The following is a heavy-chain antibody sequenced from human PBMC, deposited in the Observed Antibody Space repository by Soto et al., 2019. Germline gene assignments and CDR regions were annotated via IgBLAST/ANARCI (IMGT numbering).Heavy chain of an antibody. CDR1: GYTFTSYA. Sequence: ASVKVSCKASGYTFTSYAMHWVRQAPGRRLEWMGWINTGNGNTKYSQMLQGRVTITRDTSASTAYLELSSLRSEDTAVYYCARWDTGYSYGLGYWGQGTLVTVSS. V-gene: IGHV1-3*04. CDR2: INTGNGNT. J-gene: IGHJ4*02. D-gene: IGHD5-18*01. CDR3: ARWDTGYSYGLGY.